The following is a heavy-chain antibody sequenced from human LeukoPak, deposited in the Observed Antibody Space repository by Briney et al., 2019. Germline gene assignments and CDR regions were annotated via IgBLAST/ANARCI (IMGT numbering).Heavy chain of an antibody. CDR2: VRASGAPT. Sequence: GGSLRLSCAASGFSFNTYSMSWVRRAPGKGLEWVSTVRASGAPTYHADSVKGRFTISRDNSKNTLYLQMNSVRGEDTAVYYGLKRGWGSSADHWGQGALVTVSS. J-gene: IGHJ4*02. CDR1: GFSFNTYS. CDR3: LKRGWGSSADH. V-gene: IGHV3-23*01. D-gene: IGHD3-16*01.